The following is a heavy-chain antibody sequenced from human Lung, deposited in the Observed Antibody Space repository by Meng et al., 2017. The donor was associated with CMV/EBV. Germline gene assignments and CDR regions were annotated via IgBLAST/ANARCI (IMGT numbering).Heavy chain of an antibody. Sequence: SETLSLXCTVSGGSVSSGRYGWSWLRQPPGKGLEWIGYISYIGSTNYNPSLKSRVSISVDTSKNQFSLKLSSVTAANTAIFYWARHILEHNAFDMWGQGTIVTVSS. D-gene: IGHD1/OR15-1a*01. CDR2: ISYIGST. CDR3: ARHILEHNAFDM. V-gene: IGHV4-61*01. J-gene: IGHJ3*02. CDR1: GGSVSSGRYG.